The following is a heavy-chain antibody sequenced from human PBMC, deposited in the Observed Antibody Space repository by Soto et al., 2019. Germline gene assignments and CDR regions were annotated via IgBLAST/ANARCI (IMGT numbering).Heavy chain of an antibody. D-gene: IGHD2-15*01. CDR1: GFTFSSYS. V-gene: IGHV3-21*01. Sequence: PGGSLRISCAASGFTFSSYSMNWVRQAPGKGLEWVSSISSSSSYIYYADSVKGRFTISRGNAKNSLYLQMNSLRAEDTAVYYCARDPQPYCSGGSCYMDYWGQGT. CDR3: ARDPQPYCSGGSCYMDY. J-gene: IGHJ4*02. CDR2: ISSSSSYI.